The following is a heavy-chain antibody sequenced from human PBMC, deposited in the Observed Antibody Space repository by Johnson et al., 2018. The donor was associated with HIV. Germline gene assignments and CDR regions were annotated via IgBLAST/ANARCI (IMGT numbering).Heavy chain of an antibody. D-gene: IGHD1-26*01. Sequence: MLLVESGGGLVQPGGSLRLSCAASGFTFRNYDMHWVRQATVKSLEWVSAIGSDGDKYYSGSVKGRFTISSEIAKNALYLQMNSMRAWDTAGNYCVRYRRGGAFDIWGQGTMVTVSS. CDR3: VRYRRGGAFDI. J-gene: IGHJ3*02. V-gene: IGHV3-13*01. CDR2: IGSDGDK. CDR1: GFTFRNYD.